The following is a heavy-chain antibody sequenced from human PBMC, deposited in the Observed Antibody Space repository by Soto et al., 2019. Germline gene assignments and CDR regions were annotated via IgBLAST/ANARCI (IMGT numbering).Heavy chain of an antibody. V-gene: IGHV2-26*04. CDR3: ASTYSTSWYRFDP. J-gene: IGHJ5*02. CDR1: GFSLSNAGLG. D-gene: IGHD6-13*01. CDR2: IFSNDEK. Sequence: QVTVKESGPVLVKPTETLTLTCTVSGFSLSNAGLGVSWIRQPPGKALEGLAHIFSNDEKSYSTSLKRRLTTHKDTSNTQVFRTMTNMAPVDTATYYCASTYSTSWYRFDPWGQGTLVTVSS.